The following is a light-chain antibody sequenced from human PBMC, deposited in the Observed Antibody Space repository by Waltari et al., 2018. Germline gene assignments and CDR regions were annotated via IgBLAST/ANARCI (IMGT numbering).Light chain of an antibody. J-gene: IGKJ2*01. V-gene: IGKV4-1*01. Sequence: DIVMTQSPDSLAVSLGERATINCKSSQSLLWSFNNNNYLAWYQQKPGQPPKLLIHWASTRESGVPDRFSGSVSGADFTLTISSLQAEDVSVYYCQQYYSTPPTFGQGTKLEIK. CDR1: QSLLWSFNNNNY. CDR2: WAS. CDR3: QQYYSTPPT.